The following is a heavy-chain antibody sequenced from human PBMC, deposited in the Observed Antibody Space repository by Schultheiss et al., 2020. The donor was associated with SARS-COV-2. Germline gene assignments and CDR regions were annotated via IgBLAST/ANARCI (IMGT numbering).Heavy chain of an antibody. Sequence: SQTLSLTCAISGDSVSSNSAAWNWIRQSPSRGLEWLGRTYYRSKWYNDYAVSVKSRITINPDTSKNQFSLQLNSVTPEDTAVYYCARDKFRLASGHYYYMDVWGKGTTVTVSS. V-gene: IGHV6-1*01. CDR3: ARDKFRLASGHYYYMDV. D-gene: IGHD3-10*01. CDR2: TYYRSKWYN. CDR1: GDSVSSNSAA. J-gene: IGHJ6*03.